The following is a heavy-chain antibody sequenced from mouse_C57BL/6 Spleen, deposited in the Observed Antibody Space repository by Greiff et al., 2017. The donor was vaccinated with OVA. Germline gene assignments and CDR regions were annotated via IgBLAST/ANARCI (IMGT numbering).Heavy chain of an antibody. CDR3: AKTNCYSSSYGYFDV. V-gene: IGHV1-55*01. D-gene: IGHD1-1*01. Sequence: QVQLQQPGAELVKPGASVKMSCKASGYTFTSYWITWVKQRPGQGLEWIGDIYPGSGSTNYNEKFKSKATLTVDTYSSTAYMQSSSLTYEDSADYYGAKTNCYSSSYGYFDVWGTGTTVTVSS. CDR1: GYTFTSYW. CDR2: IYPGSGST. J-gene: IGHJ1*03.